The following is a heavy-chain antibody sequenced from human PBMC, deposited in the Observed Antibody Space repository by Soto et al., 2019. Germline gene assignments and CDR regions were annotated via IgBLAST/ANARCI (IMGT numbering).Heavy chain of an antibody. J-gene: IGHJ5*02. Sequence: PGGSLRLSCAASGFTFSSYSMNWVRQAPGKGLEWVSSISSSSSYIYYADSVKGRFTISRDNAKNSLYLQMNSLRAEDTAVYYCARELRISANWFDPWGQGTLVTVSS. CDR3: ARELRISANWFDP. D-gene: IGHD3-3*01. CDR2: ISSSSSYI. CDR1: GFTFSSYS. V-gene: IGHV3-21*01.